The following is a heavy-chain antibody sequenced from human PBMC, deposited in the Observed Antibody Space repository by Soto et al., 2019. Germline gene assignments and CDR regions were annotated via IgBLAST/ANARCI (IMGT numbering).Heavy chain of an antibody. CDR2: IYYRGST. J-gene: IGHJ6*02. CDR3: ARVIGGYDYYYYYGMDV. Sequence: QVQLQESGPGLVKPSETLSLTCTVSGGSISSYYWSWIRQPPGQGLEWIGYIYYRGSTNYNPSLKRRVTISVATSKNQFSMKLSSVTAADTAVYYCARVIGGYDYYYYYGMDVWGQGTTVTVSS. V-gene: IGHV4-59*01. CDR1: GGSISSYY. D-gene: IGHD5-12*01.